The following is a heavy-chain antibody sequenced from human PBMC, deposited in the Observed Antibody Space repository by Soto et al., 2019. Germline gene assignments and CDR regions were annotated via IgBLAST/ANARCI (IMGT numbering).Heavy chain of an antibody. D-gene: IGHD2-15*01. J-gene: IGHJ4*02. Sequence: PGGSLRLSCAASGFTFSSYWMSWVRQAPGKGLQWVANIKQDGSEKYYVDSVKGRFTISRDNALYLQMNSLRAEDTALYYCARVDGARGGTLDYWGQGTLVTVSS. CDR3: ARVDGARGGTLDY. CDR1: GFTFSSYW. CDR2: IKQDGSEK. V-gene: IGHV3-7*01.